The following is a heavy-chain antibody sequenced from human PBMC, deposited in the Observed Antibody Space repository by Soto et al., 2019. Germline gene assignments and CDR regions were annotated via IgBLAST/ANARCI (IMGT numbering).Heavy chain of an antibody. CDR1: GYTFSSYD. J-gene: IGHJ4*02. Sequence: QVQLVQSGAEVKKPGASVKVSCKASGYTFSSYDINSVRQATGQGPEWMGWMSPNSGNTGYAQKFQGRVTMTRDTSINTAYMELTSLTSEDTAVYYCSRGEWELRHWGQGTLVTVSS. D-gene: IGHD1-26*01. V-gene: IGHV1-8*01. CDR3: SRGEWELRH. CDR2: MSPNSGNT.